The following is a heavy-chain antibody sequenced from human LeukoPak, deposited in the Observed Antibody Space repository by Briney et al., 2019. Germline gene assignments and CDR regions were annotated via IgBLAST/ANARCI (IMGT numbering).Heavy chain of an antibody. CDR1: GGSFSGYY. CDR3: ARWIYCSSGSCYSCGAGFDP. J-gene: IGHJ5*02. V-gene: IGHV4-34*01. Sequence: SETLSLTCAVYGGSFSGYYWSWIRQPPGKGLEWIGEINHSGSTNYNPSLKSRGTISVDTSKNQFSLKPSSVTAADTAVYYCARWIYCSSGSCYSCGAGFDPWGQGTLVTVSS. D-gene: IGHD2-15*01. CDR2: INHSGST.